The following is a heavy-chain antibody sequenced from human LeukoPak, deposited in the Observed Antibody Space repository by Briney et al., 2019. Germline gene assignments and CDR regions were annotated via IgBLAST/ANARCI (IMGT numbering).Heavy chain of an antibody. CDR1: GYTFTSYY. V-gene: IGHV1-46*01. D-gene: IGHD3-10*01. Sequence: ASVKVSCKASGYTFTSYYMHWVRQAPGQGLEWMGIINPSGGSTSYAQKFQGRVTMTRDTSTSTVYMELSSLRSEDTAVYYCARDAPQYGSGSYYYGMDVWGQGTTVTVSS. CDR2: INPSGGST. CDR3: ARDAPQYGSGSYYYGMDV. J-gene: IGHJ6*02.